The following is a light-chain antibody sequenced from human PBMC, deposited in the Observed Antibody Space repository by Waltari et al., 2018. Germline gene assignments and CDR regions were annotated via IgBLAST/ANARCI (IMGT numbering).Light chain of an antibody. Sequence: YELTQPPSVSVSPGQTARITCSGAALPHKYAFWYQQKSGPAPVLVISDDDKRPSGIPERFSGSSSGSMATLTITGAQVGDEADYYCYSADGSGDLGVFGGGTKVTVL. J-gene: IGLJ3*02. V-gene: IGLV3-10*01. CDR3: YSADGSGDLGV. CDR2: DDD. CDR1: ALPHKY.